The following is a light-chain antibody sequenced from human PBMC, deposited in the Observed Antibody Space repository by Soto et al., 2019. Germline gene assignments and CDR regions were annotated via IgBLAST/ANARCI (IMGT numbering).Light chain of an antibody. CDR3: QSYDSSLSAWV. CDR2: GNS. CDR1: SSNIGAGYD. Sequence: QSVLTQPPSVSGAPGQRVTISCTGSSSNIGAGYDVHWYQQLPGTAPKLLIYGNSNRPSGVPDRFSGSKSGTSASLAITGLQAEDEVDYYCQSYDSSLSAWVFGTGTKVTVL. V-gene: IGLV1-40*01. J-gene: IGLJ1*01.